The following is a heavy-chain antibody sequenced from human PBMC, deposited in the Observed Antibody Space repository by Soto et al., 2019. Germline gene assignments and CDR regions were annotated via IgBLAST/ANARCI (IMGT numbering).Heavy chain of an antibody. CDR3: ARGGGLNYYSYIDV. CDR2: INPNSGET. Sequence: QVQLVQSGAEVKKPGASVKVSCKASGYTFTGYYMHWMRQAPGQGLEWMGWINPNSGETDYAQNFQGWVNMTRDMSISTAYMELSGLKSNDTAVYYCARGGGLNYYSYIDVWGKGTTVTVSS. V-gene: IGHV1-2*04. CDR1: GYTFTGYY. J-gene: IGHJ6*03.